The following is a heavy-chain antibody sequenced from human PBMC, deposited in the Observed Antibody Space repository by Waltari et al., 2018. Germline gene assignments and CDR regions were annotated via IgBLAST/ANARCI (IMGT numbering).Heavy chain of an antibody. CDR3: ARVGCGGDCYSPYYFDY. CDR1: GGTFSSYA. D-gene: IGHD2-21*01. V-gene: IGHV1-69*01. CDR2: IIPIFGTA. J-gene: IGHJ4*02. Sequence: QVQLVQSGAEVKKYGSSVKVSCKASGGTFSSYAISWLRQAPGLGLEWMGGIIPIFGTANYAQKFQGRVTITADESTSTAYMELSSLRSEDTAVYYCARVGCGGDCYSPYYFDYWGQGTLVTVSS.